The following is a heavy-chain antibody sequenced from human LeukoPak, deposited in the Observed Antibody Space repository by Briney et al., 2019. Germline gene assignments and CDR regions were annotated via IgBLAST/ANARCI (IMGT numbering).Heavy chain of an antibody. CDR2: IYSSGST. CDR1: GGSISTYY. V-gene: IGHV4-4*07. J-gene: IGHJ4*02. D-gene: IGHD4-17*01. Sequence: SETLSLTCSVPGGSISTYYWSWIRQPAGKGLEWIGRIYSSGSTNYNPSLKSRVTMSVDTSKNQFSLKLSSVTAADTAVYYCARESTVTRPFDYWGQGTLVTVSS. CDR3: ARESTVTRPFDY.